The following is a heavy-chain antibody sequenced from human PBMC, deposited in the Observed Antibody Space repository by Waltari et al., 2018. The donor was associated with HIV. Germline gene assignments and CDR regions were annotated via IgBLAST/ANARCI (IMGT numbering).Heavy chain of an antibody. V-gene: IGHV4-61*02. CDR2: IYTSGST. J-gene: IGHJ3*02. CDR1: GGSISSGSSY. Sequence: QVQLQESGPGLVKPSQTLYLTCTVSGGSISSGSSYWSWIRQPAGKGLEWIGRIYTSGSTNYNPSLKSRVTISVDTSKNQFSLKLSSVTAADTAVYYCARDRNYYYDSSGYFFNAFDIWGQGTMVTVSS. D-gene: IGHD3-22*01. CDR3: ARDRNYYYDSSGYFFNAFDI.